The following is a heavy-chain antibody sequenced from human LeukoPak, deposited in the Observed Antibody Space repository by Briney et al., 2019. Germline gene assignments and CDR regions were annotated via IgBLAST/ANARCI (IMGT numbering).Heavy chain of an antibody. V-gene: IGHV1-18*01. D-gene: IGHD1-1*01. CDR2: ISAYNGNT. J-gene: IGHJ4*02. CDR1: GYTFTSYG. Sequence: GASVTVSCKASGYTFTSYGISWVRQAAGRGLEWVGWISAYNGNTNYAQKLQGRVTMTTDTSTSTAYMELRSLRSDDTAVYYSARDGTWTRGDYWGQGTLVTVSS. CDR3: ARDGTWTRGDY.